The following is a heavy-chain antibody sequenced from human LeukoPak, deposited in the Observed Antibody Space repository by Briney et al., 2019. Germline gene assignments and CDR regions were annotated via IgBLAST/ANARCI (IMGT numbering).Heavy chain of an antibody. D-gene: IGHD5-18*01. CDR3: AKDLLRGYSYGGLDY. Sequence: GGSLRLSCAASGITSSGYWMHWVRQAPGKGLAWVSRINSDGSSTSYVDSVKGRFSISRDNAKNTLYLQMNSLRAEDTAVYYCAKDLLRGYSYGGLDYWGQGTLVTVSS. V-gene: IGHV3-74*01. J-gene: IGHJ4*02. CDR2: INSDGSST. CDR1: GITSSGYW.